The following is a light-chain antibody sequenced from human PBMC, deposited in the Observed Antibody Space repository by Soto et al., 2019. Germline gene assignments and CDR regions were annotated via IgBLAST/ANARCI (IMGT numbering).Light chain of an antibody. CDR1: SSDVGAYNY. J-gene: IGLJ1*01. Sequence: QSVLTQPRSVSGSPGQSVTISCTGTSSDVGAYNYVSWYQQHPGKAPRFLIFDVNKRPSGVPDRFSGSKSGYTASLTISGLQAEDEADYFCCSYAGSYVFGTGTKVTVL. V-gene: IGLV2-11*01. CDR3: CSYAGSYV. CDR2: DVN.